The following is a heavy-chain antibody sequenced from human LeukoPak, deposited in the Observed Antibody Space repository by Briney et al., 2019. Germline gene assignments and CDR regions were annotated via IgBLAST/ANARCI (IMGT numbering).Heavy chain of an antibody. V-gene: IGHV4-31*03. CDR1: GGSISSGGYY. CDR2: IYYSGST. Sequence: PSETLSLTCTVSGGSISSGGYYWSWIRQHPGKGLEWIGYIYYSGSTYYNPSLKSRVTISVDTSKNQFSLKLSSVTAADTAVYYCARVLCSGGSCAQTFDYWVQGTLVTVSS. J-gene: IGHJ4*02. D-gene: IGHD2-15*01. CDR3: ARVLCSGGSCAQTFDY.